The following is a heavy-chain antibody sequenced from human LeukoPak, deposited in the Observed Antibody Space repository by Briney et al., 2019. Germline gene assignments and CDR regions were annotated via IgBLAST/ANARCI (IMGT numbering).Heavy chain of an antibody. CDR2: MNPNSGNT. V-gene: IGHV1-8*01. Sequence: RASVKVSCKASGYTFTSYDINWVRQATGQGLEWMGWMNPNSGNTGYAQKFQGRVTMTRNTSISTAYMELSSLRSEDTAVYYCARGSQYGIQLPFDYWGQGTLVTVSS. CDR1: GYTFTSYD. D-gene: IGHD5-18*01. CDR3: ARGSQYGIQLPFDY. J-gene: IGHJ4*02.